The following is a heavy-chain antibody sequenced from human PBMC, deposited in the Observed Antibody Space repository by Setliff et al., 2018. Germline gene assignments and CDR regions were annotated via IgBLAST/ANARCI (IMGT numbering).Heavy chain of an antibody. D-gene: IGHD3-10*01. J-gene: IGHJ6*02. Sequence: ASVKVSCKASGYTFTSYAMNWVRQAPGQGLEWMGWINTNTGNPTYAQGFTGRFVFSLDTSVSTAYLQISSLKAEDTAVYYCARGVQGGLAYYYYGMDVRGQGTTVTVSS. CDR1: GYTFTSYA. CDR2: INTNTGNP. V-gene: IGHV7-4-1*02. CDR3: ARGVQGGLAYYYYGMDV.